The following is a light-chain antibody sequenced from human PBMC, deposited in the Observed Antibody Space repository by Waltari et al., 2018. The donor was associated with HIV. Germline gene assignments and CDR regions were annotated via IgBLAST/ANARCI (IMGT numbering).Light chain of an antibody. CDR1: SSDVGGYKY. CDR2: EVS. V-gene: IGLV2-8*01. CDR3: SAYAGSSNVL. J-gene: IGLJ2*01. Sequence: QSALTQPPSASGSPGQSVTISRTGTSSDVGGYKYVSWYQPQPGNAPNLMIYEVSKRPSGVPDRFSGSTSGNTASLSVSGLQVEDEADYYCSAYAGSSNVLFGGGTKLTVL.